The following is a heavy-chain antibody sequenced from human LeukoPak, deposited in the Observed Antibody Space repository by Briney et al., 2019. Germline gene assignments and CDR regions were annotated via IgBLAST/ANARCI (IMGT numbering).Heavy chain of an antibody. CDR1: GFTFSSYA. CDR2: ISYDGSKK. Sequence: PGSSLRLSCAASGFTFSSYAMHGVRPAPDRGLEWVAVISYDGSKKYYAASVKGRFTISRDNSKNPLYLQMNSLRAEDTAVYYCARVRLQQQLGDYWGQGTLVTVSS. D-gene: IGHD6-13*01. V-gene: IGHV3-30*04. CDR3: ARVRLQQQLGDY. J-gene: IGHJ4*02.